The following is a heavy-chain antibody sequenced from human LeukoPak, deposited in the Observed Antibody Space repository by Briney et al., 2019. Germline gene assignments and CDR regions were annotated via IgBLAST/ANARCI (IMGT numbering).Heavy chain of an antibody. CDR2: INHSGST. CDR1: GGSFSGYY. Sequence: PSETLSLTCAVYGGSFSGYYWSWIRHPPGKGLEWIGEINHSGSTNYNPSLKSRVTISVDTSKNQFSLKLSSVTAADTAVYYCASGRNIVVVVAATENFDYWGQGTLVTVSS. V-gene: IGHV4-34*01. J-gene: IGHJ4*02. CDR3: ASGRNIVVVVAATENFDY. D-gene: IGHD2-15*01.